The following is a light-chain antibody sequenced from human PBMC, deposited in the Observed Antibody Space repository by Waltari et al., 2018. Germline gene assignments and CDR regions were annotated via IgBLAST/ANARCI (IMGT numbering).Light chain of an antibody. V-gene: IGKV3-15*01. CDR1: QSVGYN. CDR2: GAS. CDR3: QQYNNWQIT. Sequence: EVVMTQSPATLSVSPGERVTLSCRASQSVGYNLAWFQQQPGQAPRLLIYGASTRATDIPDRCSGSGSGTAFTLTISSLQSEDFANYYCQQYNNWQITFGQGTRLDLK. J-gene: IGKJ5*01.